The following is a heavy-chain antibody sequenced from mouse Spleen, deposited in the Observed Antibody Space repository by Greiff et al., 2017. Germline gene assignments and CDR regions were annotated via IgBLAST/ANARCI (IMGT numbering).Heavy chain of an antibody. Sequence: EVQLQQSGAELVKPGASVKLSCTASGYNIKNSYMHWVKQRPEQGLEWIGRIYPANGNTNYDPKFQGKATITADTSSNTAYLQLSSLTSEDTAVYYCVRLVDYAMDYWGQGTSVTVSS. D-gene: IGHD1-1*01. CDR2: IYPANGNT. J-gene: IGHJ4*01. CDR1: GYNIKNSY. CDR3: VRLVDYAMDY. V-gene: IGHV14-3*02.